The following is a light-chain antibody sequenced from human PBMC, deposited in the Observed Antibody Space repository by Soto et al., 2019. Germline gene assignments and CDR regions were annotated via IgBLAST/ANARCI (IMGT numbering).Light chain of an antibody. CDR3: SSYAGTHIV. J-gene: IGLJ1*01. V-gene: IGLV2-8*01. CDR2: DVS. CDR1: SSDDGAYNY. Sequence: QSVLTQPPSASGSPGQSVAISCTGTSSDDGAYNYVSWYQQPPGKAPKLMIYDVSKRPSGVPDRFSGSKSGNTASLTVSGLQAEDEADYYCSSYAGTHIVFGTGTKLTVL.